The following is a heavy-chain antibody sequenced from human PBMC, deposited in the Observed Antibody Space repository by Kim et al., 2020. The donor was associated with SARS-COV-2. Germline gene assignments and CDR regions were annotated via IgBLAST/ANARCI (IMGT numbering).Heavy chain of an antibody. CDR2: ISGYSGHT. D-gene: IGHD6-6*01. CDR1: GYTFTSYG. CDR3: ARDLHPGSSFDY. V-gene: IGHV1-18*01. Sequence: ASVKVSCKASGYTFTSYGMHWVRQAPGHGLEWMGWISGYSGHTKFAQRFQDRVAMTAETSTNTVYMEVRSLRSDDTALYYCARDLHPGSSFDYWGQGTLVTVSS. J-gene: IGHJ4*02.